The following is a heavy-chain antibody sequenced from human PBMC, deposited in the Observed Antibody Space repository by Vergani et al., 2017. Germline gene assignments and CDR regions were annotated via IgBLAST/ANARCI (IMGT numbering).Heavy chain of an antibody. Sequence: EVQMVESGGGLVKPGGSLRLSCVASGFTFSHYSMNWVRQAPGKGLEWVSSISGNNDDVYYADSVKGRFTISRDNAKNSLYLDMSSLRAEDTAVYYCARGNWYLGYYYMDVWGKGTTVTVSS. J-gene: IGHJ6*03. D-gene: IGHD1-20*01. CDR1: GFTFSHYS. V-gene: IGHV3-21*01. CDR3: ARGNWYLGYYYMDV. CDR2: ISGNNDDV.